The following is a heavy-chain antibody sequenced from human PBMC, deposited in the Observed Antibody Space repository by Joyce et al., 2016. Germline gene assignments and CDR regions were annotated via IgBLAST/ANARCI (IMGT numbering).Heavy chain of an antibody. V-gene: IGHV4-4*07. CDR2: IHSNGTT. CDR3: AKFARDSSGFYPEAD. D-gene: IGHD3-22*01. Sequence: QLQLQESGPGLVQPSETLSLTCTVSGGFISGHYWSWIRQTAGKGLDWIGRIHSNGTTIYNPSFQSRVNMSLDLPKNQFSLRLRSVTAADSAIYYCAKFARDSSGFYPEADWGQGTLVTVSS. CDR1: GGFISGHY. J-gene: IGHJ4*02.